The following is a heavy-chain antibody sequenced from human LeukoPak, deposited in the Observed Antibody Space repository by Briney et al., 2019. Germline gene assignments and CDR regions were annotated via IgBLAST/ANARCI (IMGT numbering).Heavy chain of an antibody. V-gene: IGHV3-23*01. Sequence: GGSLRLSCAASGFTFSSYAMSWVRQAPGKGLEWVSAISGSGGSTYYADSVKGRFTISRDNSKNTLYLQMNSLRAEDTAVYYCAKDYSSSWYVNLFYPWGQGTLVTVSS. J-gene: IGHJ5*02. CDR3: AKDYSSSWYVNLFYP. D-gene: IGHD6-13*01. CDR2: ISGSGGST. CDR1: GFTFSSYA.